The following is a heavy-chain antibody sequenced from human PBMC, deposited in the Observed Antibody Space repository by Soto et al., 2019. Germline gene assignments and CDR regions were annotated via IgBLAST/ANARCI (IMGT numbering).Heavy chain of an antibody. CDR2: INHSGST. D-gene: IGHD6-19*01. CDR1: GGSFSGYY. Sequence: QVQLQQWGAGLLKPSETLSLTCAVYGGSFSGYYWSWIRQPPGKGLGWIGEINHSGSTNYNPSLKSRVTISVDTSKNQFSLKLSSVTAADTAVYYCARVPRSGWYGLEFDYWGQGTLVTVSS. CDR3: ARVPRSGWYGLEFDY. V-gene: IGHV4-34*01. J-gene: IGHJ4*02.